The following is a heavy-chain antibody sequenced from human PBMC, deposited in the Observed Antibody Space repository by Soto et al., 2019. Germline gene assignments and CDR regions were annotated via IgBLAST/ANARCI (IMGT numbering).Heavy chain of an antibody. CDR3: ERLRGDYFDY. CDR2: IKEDGSET. Sequence: EVQLVESGGGLVQPGGSLRLSCATSGFTFNTYWMTWVRQAPGKGLEWLANIKEDGSETHSLDSVKGRFAISRDNSKNSLYLQMNSLRAEDTAVYYCERLRGDYFDYWGQGTLFTVSS. J-gene: IGHJ4*02. CDR1: GFTFNTYW. V-gene: IGHV3-7*01.